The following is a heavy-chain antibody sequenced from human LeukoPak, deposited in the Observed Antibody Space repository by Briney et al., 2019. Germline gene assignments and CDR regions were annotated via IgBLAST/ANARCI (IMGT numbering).Heavy chain of an antibody. CDR3: ARANNFDY. Sequence: GGSLRLSCAASGITVSTNYMSWVRQAPGKGLEWVSRINFDGSSTNYADSVKGRFTISRDNAKNTLYLQMNSLRAEDTAVYYCARANNFDYWGQGTLVTVSS. CDR1: GITVSTNY. V-gene: IGHV3-74*01. J-gene: IGHJ4*02. CDR2: INFDGSST. D-gene: IGHD4/OR15-4a*01.